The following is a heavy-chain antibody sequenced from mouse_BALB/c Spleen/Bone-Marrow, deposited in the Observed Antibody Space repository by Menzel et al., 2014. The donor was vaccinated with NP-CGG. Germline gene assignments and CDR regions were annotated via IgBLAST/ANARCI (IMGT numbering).Heavy chain of an antibody. CDR3: TRYGNYYLDY. V-gene: IGHV1S81*02. CDR1: GYTFTSYY. D-gene: IGHD2-1*01. Sequence: QVHLQQSGAELVKPGASVKLSCKASGYTFTSYYMYWVKQRPGQGLEWIGEINPSNGGTNFNEKFKSKATLTVDKSSSTAYMQLSSLTSEDSAVYYCTRYGNYYLDYWGQGTTLTVSS. J-gene: IGHJ2*01. CDR2: INPSNGGT.